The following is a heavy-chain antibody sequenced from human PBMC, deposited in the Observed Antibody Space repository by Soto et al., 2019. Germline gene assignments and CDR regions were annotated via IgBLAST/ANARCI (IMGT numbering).Heavy chain of an antibody. D-gene: IGHD6-19*01. CDR2: VFYSGST. Sequence: SETLSLTCTVSGGSISSGDYYWSWIRQTPGKGLEWIGYVFYSGSTYYNPSLKSRVIILVETSRNQFSLKLSSVTAADTAVYYCARVRYSSGEIDYWGQGTLVTVSS. CDR3: ARVRYSSGEIDY. J-gene: IGHJ4*02. V-gene: IGHV4-30-4*01. CDR1: GGSISSGDYY.